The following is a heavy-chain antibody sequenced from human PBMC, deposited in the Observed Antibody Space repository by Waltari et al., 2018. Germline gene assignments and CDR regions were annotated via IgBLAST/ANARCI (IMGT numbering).Heavy chain of an antibody. D-gene: IGHD3-22*01. CDR3: ARDQGGYYDSSGRTTYYFDY. J-gene: IGHJ4*02. CDR2: IYYSGST. CDR1: GGSISSYY. V-gene: IGHV4-59*01. Sequence: QVQLQESGPGLVKPSETLSLPCTVSGGSISSYYWSWIRQPPGKGLEWIGYIYYSGSTNYNPSRKSRVTISVDTSKNQFSLKLSSVTAADTAVYYCARDQGGYYDSSGRTTYYFDYWGQGTLVTVSS.